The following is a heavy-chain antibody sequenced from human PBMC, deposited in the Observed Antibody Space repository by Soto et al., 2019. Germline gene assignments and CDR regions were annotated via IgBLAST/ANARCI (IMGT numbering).Heavy chain of an antibody. D-gene: IGHD5-12*01. Sequence: QVQLVQSGAEVKKPGASVKVSCKASGYSFTSYAMYWVRQAPGQRLEWMGWINAGNGNTKYSQKFQGRVTITRDTSASTAYMELSSLRSEDTAVYYCARFGGYSGYDSLDYWGQGTLVTGSS. CDR3: ARFGGYSGYDSLDY. CDR2: INAGNGNT. J-gene: IGHJ4*02. V-gene: IGHV1-3*01. CDR1: GYSFTSYA.